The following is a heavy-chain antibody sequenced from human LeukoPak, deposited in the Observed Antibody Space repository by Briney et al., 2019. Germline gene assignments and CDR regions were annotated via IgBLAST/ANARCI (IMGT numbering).Heavy chain of an antibody. D-gene: IGHD3-22*01. J-gene: IGHJ5*02. V-gene: IGHV1-69*05. CDR2: IIPIFGTA. CDR1: GGTFSSYA. CDR3: ARCITMIAVGGSWFDP. Sequence: GASVKVSCKASGGTFSSYAISWVRQAPGQGLEWMGGIIPIFGTANYAQKFQGRVTITTDESTSTAYMELSSLRSEDTAGYYCARCITMIAVGGSWFDPWGQGTLVTVSS.